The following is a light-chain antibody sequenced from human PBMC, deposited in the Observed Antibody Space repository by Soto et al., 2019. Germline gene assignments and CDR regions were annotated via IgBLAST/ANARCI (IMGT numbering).Light chain of an antibody. CDR1: QSVSSRF. Sequence: EIVLTQSPGTLSLSPGERATLSCRASQSVSSRFLAWYQQKPGQAPRLLIYGASSRATGIPDWFSGSGYGTDFTLTISRVGPEDFAVYYCQQYGSSPPWTFGQGTKVEIK. V-gene: IGKV3-20*01. CDR2: GAS. J-gene: IGKJ1*01. CDR3: QQYGSSPPWT.